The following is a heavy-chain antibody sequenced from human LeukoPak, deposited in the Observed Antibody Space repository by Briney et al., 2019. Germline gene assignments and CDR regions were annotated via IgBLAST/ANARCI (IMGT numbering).Heavy chain of an antibody. Sequence: SETLSLTCTVSGGSISSSSYYWGWIRQPPGKGLEWIVSIYYSGSTYYNPSLKSRVTISVDTSKNQFSLKLSSVTAADTAVYYCARRVRFSEWSNWFDPWGQGTLVTVSS. CDR1: GGSISSSSYY. J-gene: IGHJ5*02. V-gene: IGHV4-39*01. CDR2: IYYSGST. CDR3: ARRVRFSEWSNWFDP. D-gene: IGHD3-3*01.